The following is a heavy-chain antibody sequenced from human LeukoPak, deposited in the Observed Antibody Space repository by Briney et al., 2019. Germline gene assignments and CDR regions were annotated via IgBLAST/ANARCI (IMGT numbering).Heavy chain of an antibody. Sequence: SETLSLTCAVYGGSFSGYYWSWIRQPPGKGLEWIGEINHSGSTNYNPSLKSRVTISVDTSKNQFSLKLSSVTAADTAVYYCARGPSSSGPSPPDYWGQGTLVTVSS. CDR1: GGSFSGYY. V-gene: IGHV4-34*01. J-gene: IGHJ4*02. D-gene: IGHD6-19*01. CDR2: INHSGST. CDR3: ARGPSSSGPSPPDY.